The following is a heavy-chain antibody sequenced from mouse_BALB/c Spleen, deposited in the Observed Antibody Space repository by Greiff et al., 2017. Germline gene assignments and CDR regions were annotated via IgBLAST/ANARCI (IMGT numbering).Heavy chain of an antibody. V-gene: IGHV1-82*01. J-gene: IGHJ2*01. CDR1: GYAFSSSW. CDR3: ARGKDRDNYFDY. Sequence: QVQLKQSGPELVKPGASVKISCKASGYAFSSSWMNWVKQRPGQGLEWIGRIYPGDGDTNYNGKFKGKATLTADKSSSTAYMQLSSLTSVDSAVYFCARGKDRDNYFDYWGQGTTLTVSS. CDR2: IYPGDGDT.